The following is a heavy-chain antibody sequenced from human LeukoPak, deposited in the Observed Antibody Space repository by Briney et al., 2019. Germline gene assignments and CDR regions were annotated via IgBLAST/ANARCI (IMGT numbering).Heavy chain of an antibody. Sequence: GGSLRLSCAASGFTVSSNYMSWVRQAPGKGLEWVSVIYSGGSTYYADSVKGRFTISRDNAKNSLYLQMNSLRAEDTAVYYCARDGSSSWWPGDYYYGMDVWGQGTTVTVSS. CDR3: ARDGSSSWWPGDYYYGMDV. CDR1: GFTVSSNY. V-gene: IGHV3-66*01. D-gene: IGHD6-13*01. CDR2: IYSGGST. J-gene: IGHJ6*02.